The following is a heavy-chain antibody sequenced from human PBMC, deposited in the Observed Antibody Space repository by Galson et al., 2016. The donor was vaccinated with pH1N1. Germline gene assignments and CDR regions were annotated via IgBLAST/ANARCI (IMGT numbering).Heavy chain of an antibody. J-gene: IGHJ6*02. CDR1: GGTFSSYAIGSYA. V-gene: IGHV1-69*13. D-gene: IGHD3-16*01. CDR2: IIPMFPTP. CDR3: ARPDQGAPDYYYGMDV. Sequence: SVKVSCKASGGTFSSYAIGSYAISWVRQAPGQGLEWMGGIIPMFPTPTYAQKFQGRVTITADASTSTAYMELGSLRSEDTAVYYCARPDQGAPDYYYGMDVWGQGTTVTVSS.